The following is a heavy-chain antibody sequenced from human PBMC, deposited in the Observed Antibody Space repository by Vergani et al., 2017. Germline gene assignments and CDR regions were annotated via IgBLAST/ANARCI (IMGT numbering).Heavy chain of an antibody. V-gene: IGHV3-30*18. CDR2: ISYDGSNK. CDR3: AKGRPAMVVDYMDV. Sequence: QVQLVESGGDVVQPGRSLRLSCAASGFTFSSYGMHWVRQAPGKGLEWVAVISYDGSNKYYADSVKGRFTISRDNSKNTLYLQMNSLRAEDTAVYYCAKGRPAMVVDYMDVWGKGTTVTVSS. CDR1: GFTFSSYG. D-gene: IGHD5-18*01. J-gene: IGHJ6*03.